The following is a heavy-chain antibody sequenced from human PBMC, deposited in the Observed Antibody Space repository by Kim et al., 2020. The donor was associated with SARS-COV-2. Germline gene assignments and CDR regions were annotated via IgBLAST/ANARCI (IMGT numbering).Heavy chain of an antibody. D-gene: IGHD3-3*01. J-gene: IGHJ3*02. CDR2: IYYSGST. V-gene: IGHV4-31*03. CDR3: ARAPTIFGVVIDAFDI. CDR1: GGSISSGGYY. Sequence: SETLSLTCTVSGGSISSGGYYWSWIRQHPGKGLEWIGYIYYSGSTYYNPSLKSRVTISVDTSTNQFSLKLSSVTAADTAVYYCARAPTIFGVVIDAFDIWGQGTMVTVSS.